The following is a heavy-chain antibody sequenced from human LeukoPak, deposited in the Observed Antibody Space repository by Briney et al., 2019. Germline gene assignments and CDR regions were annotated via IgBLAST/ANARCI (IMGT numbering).Heavy chain of an antibody. J-gene: IGHJ4*02. CDR1: GFTFSNYA. D-gene: IGHD3-10*01. V-gene: IGHV3-30*01. CDR3: ARDSTYYYDSGSSGPHYFDN. CDR2: ISSGGTYE. Sequence: PGGSLRLSCAASGFTFSNYAMHWVRQAPGKGLEWVSLISSGGTYEYYADSVKSRFTISRDNSKNTLYLQLNSLRAEDTAVYYCARDSTYYYDSGSSGPHYFDNWGQGTLVTVSS.